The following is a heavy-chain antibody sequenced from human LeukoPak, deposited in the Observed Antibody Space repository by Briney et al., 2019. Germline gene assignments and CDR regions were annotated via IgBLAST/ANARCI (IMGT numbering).Heavy chain of an antibody. J-gene: IGHJ3*02. V-gene: IGHV3-53*01. CDR1: GFTFSNYW. CDR3: ARNILFAFDI. Sequence: PGGSLRLSCAASGFTFSNYWMSWVRQAPGKGLEWVSIIYNDGSTYYADSMKGRFTISRDNSKNTLYLQVNSLRAEDTAMYYCARNILFAFDIWGQGTMVTVSS. D-gene: IGHD2/OR15-2a*01. CDR2: IYNDGST.